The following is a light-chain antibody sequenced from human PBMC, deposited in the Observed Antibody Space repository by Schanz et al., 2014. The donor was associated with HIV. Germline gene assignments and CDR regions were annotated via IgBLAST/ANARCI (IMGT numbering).Light chain of an antibody. V-gene: IGLV2-14*03. CDR3: SSYTSSSTLV. CDR1: SSDVGGYDY. J-gene: IGLJ3*02. CDR2: DVN. Sequence: QSALTQPASVSGSPGQSISISCTGTSSDVGGYDYVSWYQQDPGKAPKLILFDVNNRPSGVSNRFSGSKSGNMASLTISGLQAEDEADYYCSSYTSSSTLVFGGGTKLTVL.